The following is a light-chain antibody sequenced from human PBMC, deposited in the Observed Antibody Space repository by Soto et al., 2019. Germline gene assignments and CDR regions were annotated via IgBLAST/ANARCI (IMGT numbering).Light chain of an antibody. V-gene: IGLV2-14*03. CDR3: SSYTSSNSVL. CDR1: SSDVGGYKY. J-gene: IGLJ2*01. Sequence: QSALTQPASVSGSPGQSITISCTGTSSDVGGYKYVSWYQQHPGKAPKLIIYDVSNRPSGVSNRFSGSKSVNTASLAISGLQAEDEADYYCSSYTSSNSVLFGGGTKLTVL. CDR2: DVS.